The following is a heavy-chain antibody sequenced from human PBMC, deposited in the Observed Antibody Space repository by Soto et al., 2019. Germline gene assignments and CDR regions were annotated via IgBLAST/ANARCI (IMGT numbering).Heavy chain of an antibody. CDR1: GFSLSNARMG. V-gene: IGHV2-26*01. CDR2: IFSNDEK. CDR3: ARQRVYHYYYYGMDV. Sequence: SGPTLVNPTETLTLTCTVSGFSLSNARMGVSWIRQPPGKALEWLAHIFSNDEKSYSTSLKSRLTISKDTSKSQVVLTMTNMVPVDIATYYCARQRVYHYYYYGMDVWGQGTTVTVSS. J-gene: IGHJ6*02.